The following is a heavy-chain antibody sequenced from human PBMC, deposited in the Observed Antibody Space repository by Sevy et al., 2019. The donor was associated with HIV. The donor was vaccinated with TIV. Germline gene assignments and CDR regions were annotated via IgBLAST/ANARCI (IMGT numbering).Heavy chain of an antibody. CDR1: GFTFSNYA. CDR2: IFRSGDVT. CDR3: AGARYDSSGSFDAFDI. Sequence: GGSLRLSCTASGFTFSNYAMNWVRQAPGKGLEWVSTIFRSGDVTYYADSVKGRFTISRDNSRNTLYLQMNSLRAEDTAVYYWAGARYDSSGSFDAFDIWGQGTMVTVSS. D-gene: IGHD3-22*01. V-gene: IGHV3-23*01. J-gene: IGHJ3*02.